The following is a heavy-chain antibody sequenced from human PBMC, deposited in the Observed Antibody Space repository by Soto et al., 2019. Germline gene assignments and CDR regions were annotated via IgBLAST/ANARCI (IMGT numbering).Heavy chain of an antibody. V-gene: IGHV4-39*01. Sequence: SVTLSLRYTVAGGSISSSSYYWVWIRQPPGKGLEWIGSIYYSGSTYYNPSLKSRVTISVDTSKNQFSLKLSSVTAADTAVYYCARHTPAISISDHWGQGTLVTVSS. J-gene: IGHJ4*02. CDR1: GGSISSSSYY. D-gene: IGHD2-15*01. CDR3: ARHTPAISISDH. CDR2: IYYSGST.